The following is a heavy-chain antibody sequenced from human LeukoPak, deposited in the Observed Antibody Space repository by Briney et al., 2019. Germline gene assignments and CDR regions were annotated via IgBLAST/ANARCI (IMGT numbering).Heavy chain of an antibody. CDR2: ITAYNGNT. J-gene: IGHJ5*02. CDR3: ARDAPATDSSGYHSFPSHNWFDP. D-gene: IGHD3-22*01. V-gene: IGHV1-18*01. Sequence: ASVKVSCKASGYTFTSYGISWVRQDPGQGLEWMGWITAYNGNTNYAQKLQGRVTMTTDTSTSTAYMELRSLRSDDTAVYYCARDAPATDSSGYHSFPSHNWFDPWGQGTLVTVSS. CDR1: GYTFTSYG.